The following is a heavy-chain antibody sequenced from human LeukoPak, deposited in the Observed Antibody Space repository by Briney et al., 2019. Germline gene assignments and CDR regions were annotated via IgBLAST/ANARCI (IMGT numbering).Heavy chain of an antibody. Sequence: PGGSLRLSCAASGFTFRNCDMHWFRQRPGKGLEWVSVTAITGVTSYADSVKGRFTVSRTNVRNSLYLQMNNLRAEDTAVYYCARGYDSSAYYPFNYWGQGTLVTVSS. D-gene: IGHD3-22*01. CDR1: GFTFRNCD. V-gene: IGHV3-13*01. J-gene: IGHJ4*02. CDR3: ARGYDSSAYYPFNY. CDR2: TAITGVT.